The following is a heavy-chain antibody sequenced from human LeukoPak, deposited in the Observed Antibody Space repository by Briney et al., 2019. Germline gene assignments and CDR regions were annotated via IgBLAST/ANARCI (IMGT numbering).Heavy chain of an antibody. CDR3: AKFLDQYGFPNNWFDP. CDR1: GFTLSRYA. J-gene: IGHJ5*02. CDR2: ISVSGDTT. V-gene: IGHV3-23*01. Sequence: GGSLRLSCTASGFTLSRYAMGWVRQAPGKGLEWVSSISVSGDTTYYADSVKGRFTVSRDNSKNTLFLQMNSLRAEDTAVYYCAKFLDQYGFPNNWFDPWGQGTLVTVSS. D-gene: IGHD1/OR15-1a*01.